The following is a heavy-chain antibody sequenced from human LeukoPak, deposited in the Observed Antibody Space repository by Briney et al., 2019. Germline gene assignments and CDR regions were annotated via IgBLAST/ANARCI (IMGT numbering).Heavy chain of an antibody. CDR1: GFTFSDYY. V-gene: IGHV3-11*01. CDR2: ISNSGSII. D-gene: IGHD2-15*01. J-gene: IGHJ4*02. CDR3: ARGQCSGDSCYSLFDY. Sequence: GGSLRLSCAASGFTFSDYYMSWIRQAPGKGLEWVSYISNSGSIIYYVDSVKGRFTIPRDNAKNSLYLQMNSLRAEDTAIYYCARGQCSGDSCYSLFDYWGQGTLVTVSS.